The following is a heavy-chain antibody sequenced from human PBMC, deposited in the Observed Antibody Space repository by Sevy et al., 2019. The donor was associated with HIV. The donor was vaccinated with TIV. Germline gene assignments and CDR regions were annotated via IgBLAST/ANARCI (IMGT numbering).Heavy chain of an antibody. CDR3: ARGHGHYCSGGSCYSDYGMDV. J-gene: IGHJ6*02. CDR1: GASISSYY. V-gene: IGHV4-4*07. D-gene: IGHD2-15*01. CDR2: IYTSGST. Sequence: SETLSLTCTVSGASISSYYLSWIRQPAGKGLEWIGRIYTSGSTNYNPSLQSRVTMSVDTSKDQFSLKLSSVTAADTAVYYCARGHGHYCSGGSCYSDYGMDVWGQGTTVTVSS.